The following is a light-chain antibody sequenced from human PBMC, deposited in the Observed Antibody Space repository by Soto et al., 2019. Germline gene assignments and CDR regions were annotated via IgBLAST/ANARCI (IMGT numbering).Light chain of an antibody. CDR3: SSYTSSATYV. V-gene: IGLV2-14*03. CDR1: SSDIGNYNY. CDR2: DVS. J-gene: IGLJ1*01. Sequence: QPVLTQPASVSGSPGQSITISCTGTSSDIGNYNYVSWYQHHPGKAPKLIIYDVSNRPSGVSNRFSASKSGNTASLTISGLQAEDEADYYCSSYTSSATYVFGTGTKVTV.